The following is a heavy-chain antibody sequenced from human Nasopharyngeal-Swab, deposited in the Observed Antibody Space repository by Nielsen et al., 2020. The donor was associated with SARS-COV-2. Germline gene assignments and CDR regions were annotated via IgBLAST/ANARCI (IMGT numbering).Heavy chain of an antibody. CDR3: AKDMAEVGATDY. CDR2: INGDGNSP. CDR1: GFTFDDYA. Sequence: GGSLRLSCVASGFTFDDYAMHWVRQAPGQGLEWVSLINGDGNSPYYGDSVKGRFTISRDNSKNSLYLQMNSLRTEDTALYYCAKDMAEVGATDYWGQGTLVTVSS. J-gene: IGHJ4*02. D-gene: IGHD1-26*01. V-gene: IGHV3-43*02.